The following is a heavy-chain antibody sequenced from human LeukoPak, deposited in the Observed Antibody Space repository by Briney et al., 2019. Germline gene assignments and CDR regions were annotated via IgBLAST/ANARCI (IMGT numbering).Heavy chain of an antibody. CDR1: GFTVSSNY. V-gene: IGHV3-53*01. CDR2: IYNDGST. Sequence: GGSLRLSRAASGFTVSSNYMSWVRQAPGRGLEWVSVIYNDGSTFYADSVKGRFTISRDNSKNTLYLQMNSLRAEDTAVYYCAITGESSNWALYFDYWGQGTLVTVSS. CDR3: AITGESSNWALYFDY. D-gene: IGHD6-13*01. J-gene: IGHJ4*02.